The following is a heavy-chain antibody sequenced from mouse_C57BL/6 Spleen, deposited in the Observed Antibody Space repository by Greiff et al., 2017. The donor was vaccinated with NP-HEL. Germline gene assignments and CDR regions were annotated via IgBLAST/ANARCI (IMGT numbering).Heavy chain of an antibody. CDR3: ARREDYYGPDY. J-gene: IGHJ2*01. V-gene: IGHV1-50*01. D-gene: IGHD1-1*01. CDR1: GYTFTSYW. Sequence: QVQLQQPGAELVKPGASVKLSCKASGYTFTSYWMQWVKQRPGQGLEWIGEIDPSDSYTNYNQKFKGKATLTVDTSSSTAYMQLSSLTSEDSAVYYCARREDYYGPDYWGQGTTLTVSS. CDR2: IDPSDSYT.